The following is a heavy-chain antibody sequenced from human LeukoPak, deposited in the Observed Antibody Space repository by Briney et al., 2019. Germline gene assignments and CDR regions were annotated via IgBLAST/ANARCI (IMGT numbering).Heavy chain of an antibody. CDR1: GYTFTGYY. J-gene: IGHJ4*02. Sequence: ASVKVSCKASGYTFTGYYMHWVRQAPGQGLEWMGWINPNSGGTNYAQKFQGRVTMTRDTSISTAYMELSRLRSDDTAVYYCARPYSGSYYEGFDYWGQGTLVTASS. V-gene: IGHV1-2*02. CDR2: INPNSGGT. D-gene: IGHD1-26*01. CDR3: ARPYSGSYYEGFDY.